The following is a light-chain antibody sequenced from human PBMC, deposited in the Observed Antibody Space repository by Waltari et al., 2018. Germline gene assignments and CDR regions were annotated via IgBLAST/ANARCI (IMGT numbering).Light chain of an antibody. J-gene: IGKJ4*01. V-gene: IGKV1-6*01. Sequence: AIQLTQSPSSLSASVGDRVIITCRASQGIRNDLGWYQQKPGKAPKLLIYAASSLQSGVPSMFSGSGSGTDFTLTISSLQPEDSATYDCLQDYNYPLTFGGGTKVEI. CDR1: QGIRND. CDR3: LQDYNYPLT. CDR2: AAS.